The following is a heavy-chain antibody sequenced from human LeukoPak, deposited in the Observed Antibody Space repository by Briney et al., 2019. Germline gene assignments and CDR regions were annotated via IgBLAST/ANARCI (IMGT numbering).Heavy chain of an antibody. CDR2: ISAYYGNT. CDR1: GYTFTSYG. Sequence: ASVKVSCKASGYTFTSYGISWVRQAPGQGLEWMGWISAYYGNTNYAQKLQGRVTMTTDTSTSTAYMELRSLRSDDTAVYYCANTLAGVYGSGGNWFDPWGQGTLVTVSS. CDR3: ANTLAGVYGSGGNWFDP. J-gene: IGHJ5*02. D-gene: IGHD3-10*01. V-gene: IGHV1-18*01.